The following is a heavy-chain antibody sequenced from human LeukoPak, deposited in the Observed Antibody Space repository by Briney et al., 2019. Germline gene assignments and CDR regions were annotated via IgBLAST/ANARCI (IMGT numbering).Heavy chain of an antibody. CDR2: IYHSGST. J-gene: IGHJ3*01. CDR1: GGSISSGGYS. D-gene: IGHD1-26*01. CDR3: ARVWGWELLAFDV. Sequence: QLQLQESGSGLVKPSQTLSLTCAVSGGSISSGGYSWSWIRQPPGKGLAWIGYIYHSGSTYYNPSLKSRVTMSVDTSKNQFSLKLSSVTAADTAVYYCARVWGWELLAFDVWGQVTMVTVSS. V-gene: IGHV4-30-2*01.